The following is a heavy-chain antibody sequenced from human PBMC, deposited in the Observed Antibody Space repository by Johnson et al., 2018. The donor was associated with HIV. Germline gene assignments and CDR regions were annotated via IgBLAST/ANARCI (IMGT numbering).Heavy chain of an antibody. J-gene: IGHJ3*02. CDR3: AKDLRLSSGQWLVQGGAFDI. D-gene: IGHD6-19*01. CDR2: ISYDGSNK. CDR1: GFTFSSYA. V-gene: IGHV3-30-3*01. Sequence: QVQLVESGGGVVQPGRSLRLSCAASGFTFSSYALYWVRQVPGKGLEWVATISYDGSNKYYADPVKGRFTISRDNSKNTLYLQMNSLRAEDTAVYYCAKDLRLSSGQWLVQGGAFDIWGQGTMVTVSS.